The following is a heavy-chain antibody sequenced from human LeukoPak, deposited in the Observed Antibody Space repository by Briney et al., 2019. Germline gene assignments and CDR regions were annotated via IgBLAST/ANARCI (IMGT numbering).Heavy chain of an antibody. V-gene: IGHV4-34*01. Sequence: SETLSLTCAVYGGSFSGYYWSWIRQPPGKGLEWIGEINHSGSTNYNPSLKSRVTISVDTSKNQFSLKLSSVTAADTAVYYCASSRSGRWLQLQGFDYWGQGTLVTVSS. CDR1: GGSFSGYY. CDR2: INHSGST. D-gene: IGHD5-24*01. J-gene: IGHJ4*02. CDR3: ASSRSGRWLQLQGFDY.